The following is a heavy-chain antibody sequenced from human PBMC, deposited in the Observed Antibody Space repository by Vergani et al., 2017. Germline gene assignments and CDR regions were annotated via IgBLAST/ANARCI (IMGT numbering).Heavy chain of an antibody. J-gene: IGHJ5*02. CDR2: VESTGNT. CDR3: TRLKMLLCADDT. Sequence: HVQLQESGPGLVRPSETLSLTCSVSGDPIATGVFYWSWARQAPGKGLEWIGFVESTGNTYRNPSLESRITMSVDTSKNLFSLELRSMTAADTAVYYCTRLKMLLCADDTWGQGTLVTVSS. D-gene: IGHD2-8*01. V-gene: IGHV4-30-4*08. CDR1: GDPIATGVFY.